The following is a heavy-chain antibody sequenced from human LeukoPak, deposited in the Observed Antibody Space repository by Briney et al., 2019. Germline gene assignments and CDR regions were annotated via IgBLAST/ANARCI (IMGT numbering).Heavy chain of an antibody. CDR1: GGSFSGYY. CDR3: AREGPRYSSSWYPSPRPFDY. V-gene: IGHV4-34*01. Sequence: SETLSLTCAVYGGSFSGYYWSWIRQPPGKGLEWIGEINHSGSTNYNPSLKSRVTISVDTSKNQFSLKLSSVTAADTAVYYCAREGPRYSSSWYPSPRPFDYWGQGTLVTVSS. D-gene: IGHD6-13*01. J-gene: IGHJ4*02. CDR2: INHSGST.